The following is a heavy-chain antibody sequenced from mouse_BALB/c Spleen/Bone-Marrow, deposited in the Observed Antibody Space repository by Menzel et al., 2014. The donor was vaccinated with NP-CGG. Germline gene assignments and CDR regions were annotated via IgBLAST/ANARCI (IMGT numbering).Heavy chain of an antibody. J-gene: IGHJ4*01. V-gene: IGHV3-2*02. CDR3: AREGYDYDGNYYAMDY. CDR1: GYSITSDYA. D-gene: IGHD2-4*01. Sequence: ESGPGLVKPSQSLSLTCTVTGYSITSDYAWNWIRQFPENKLEWMGYISYSGSTSYNPSLKSRISITRDTSKNQFFLQLNSVTTEDTATYYCAREGYDYDGNYYAMDYWGQGTSVTVSS. CDR2: ISYSGST.